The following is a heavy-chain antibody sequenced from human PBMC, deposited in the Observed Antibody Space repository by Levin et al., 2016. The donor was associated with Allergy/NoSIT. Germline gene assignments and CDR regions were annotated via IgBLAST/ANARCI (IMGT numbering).Heavy chain of an antibody. J-gene: IGHJ5*02. CDR1: GGTFSSYD. D-gene: IGHD3-10*01. CDR3: ARWPGSGTNWFDP. CDR2: IIPMLGIA. V-gene: IGHV1-69*04. Sequence: SVKVSCKASGGTFSSYDIHWVRQAPGQGLEWVGRIIPMLGIAKYAQKFQGRVTITADKSTRTSYMDLNNLRSEDTALYYCARWPGSGTNWFDPWGQGTLVTVSS.